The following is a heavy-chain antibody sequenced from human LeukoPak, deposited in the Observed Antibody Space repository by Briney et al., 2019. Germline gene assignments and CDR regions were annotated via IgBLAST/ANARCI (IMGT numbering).Heavy chain of an antibody. D-gene: IGHD6-19*01. J-gene: IGHJ4*02. CDR3: ARDYGVAEGY. Sequence: AGGSLRLSCVASGFTVRSNYMSWDRQAPGKGLEWVSVIYSGGSTYYADSVKGRFTISRDNSKNTLYLQMNSLRVQDTAVYYCARDYGVAEGYWGQGTLVTVSS. CDR2: IYSGGST. CDR1: GFTVRSNY. V-gene: IGHV3-53*01.